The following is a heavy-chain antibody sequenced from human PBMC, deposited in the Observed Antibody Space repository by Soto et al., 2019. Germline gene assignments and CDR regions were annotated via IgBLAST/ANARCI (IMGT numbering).Heavy chain of an antibody. Sequence: QVQLVQSGAEVKKPGASVKVSCQASGYTFTSYGISWVRQAPGQGLEWMGWISAYNGNTNYAQKLQGRVTMTTDTSTSTADMELMSLRSDDTAVYYCAREGFSLAVAGKGWFDPGGQVTLVTVSS. V-gene: IGHV1-18*01. J-gene: IGHJ5*02. CDR2: ISAYNGNT. CDR1: GYTFTSYG. CDR3: AREGFSLAVAGKGWFDP. D-gene: IGHD6-19*01.